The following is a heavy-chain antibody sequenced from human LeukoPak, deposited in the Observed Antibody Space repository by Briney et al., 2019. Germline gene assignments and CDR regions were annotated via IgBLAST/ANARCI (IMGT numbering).Heavy chain of an antibody. V-gene: IGHV4-39*07. CDR1: GGSISSSSYY. CDR2: IYTSGST. Sequence: PSETLSLTCTVSGGSISSSSYYWGWIRQPPGKGLEWIGRIYTSGSTNYNPSLKSRVTISVDTSKNQFSLKLRSVTAADTAVYYCARVGVRSVVDYWGQGTLVTVSS. CDR3: ARVGVRSVVDY. J-gene: IGHJ4*02. D-gene: IGHD3-16*01.